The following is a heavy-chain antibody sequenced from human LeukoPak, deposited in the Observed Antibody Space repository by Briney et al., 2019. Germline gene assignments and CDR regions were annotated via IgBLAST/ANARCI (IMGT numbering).Heavy chain of an antibody. D-gene: IGHD3-10*01. CDR2: IYSGGST. Sequence: GGSLRRSCAASGFTVSSNYMSWVRQAPGKGLEWVSVIYSGGSTYYADSVKGRFTISRDNSKNTLYLQMNSLRAEDTAVYYCARYYGSGSYNADYFDYWGQGTLVTVSS. CDR3: ARYYGSGSYNADYFDY. V-gene: IGHV3-66*01. J-gene: IGHJ4*02. CDR1: GFTVSSNY.